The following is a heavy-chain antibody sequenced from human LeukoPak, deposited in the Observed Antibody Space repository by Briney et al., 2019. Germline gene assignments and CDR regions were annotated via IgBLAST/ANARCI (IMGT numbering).Heavy chain of an antibody. Sequence: GGSLRLSCAASGFTFSSYAMSWVRQAPGKGLEWVSAISGSGGGTYYADSVKGRFTISRDNSKNTLYLQMNSLRAEDTAVYYCAKDRSHYYDSKDYWGQGTLVTVSS. CDR1: GFTFSSYA. D-gene: IGHD3-22*01. CDR2: ISGSGGGT. CDR3: AKDRSHYYDSKDY. J-gene: IGHJ4*02. V-gene: IGHV3-23*01.